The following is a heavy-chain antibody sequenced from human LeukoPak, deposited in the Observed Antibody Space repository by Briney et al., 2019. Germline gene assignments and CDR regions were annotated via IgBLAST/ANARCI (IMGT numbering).Heavy chain of an antibody. V-gene: IGHV4-59*01. D-gene: IGHD6-19*01. CDR3: ARGGDSSLPFDY. J-gene: IGHJ4*02. CDR1: GASITSDY. Sequence: PSETLSLTCSVSGASITSDYWSWIRQPPGKGLEWIAFISYTGRTSYSPSLRSRVIISLDTSKNQFSLKLSSVTAADTAVYYCARGGDSSLPFDYWGQGTLVTVSS. CDR2: ISYTGRT.